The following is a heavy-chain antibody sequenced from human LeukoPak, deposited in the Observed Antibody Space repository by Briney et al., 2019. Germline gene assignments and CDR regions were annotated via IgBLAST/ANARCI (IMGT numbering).Heavy chain of an antibody. D-gene: IGHD2-15*01. V-gene: IGHV1-69*04. Sequence: GASVKVSFKASRGTFSSYAISWVRQAPGQGLEWMGRIIPILGIANYAQKFQGRVTITADKSTSTAYMELSSLRSEDTAVYYCARDRYCSGGSCSMGWFDPWGQGTLVTVSS. CDR3: ARDRYCSGGSCSMGWFDP. J-gene: IGHJ5*02. CDR2: IIPILGIA. CDR1: RGTFSSYA.